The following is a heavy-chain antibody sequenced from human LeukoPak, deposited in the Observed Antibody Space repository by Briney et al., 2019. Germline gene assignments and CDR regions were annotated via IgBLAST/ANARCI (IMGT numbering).Heavy chain of an antibody. Sequence: SETLSLTCSVSGGSINGNYWTWIRQPPGKGLEWIGYMYDDGTTNYNPSLESRLTMSIDRSASHFSLTLRSVTAADTAVYYCARVFRGAVTANWFDLWGQGTLASVSS. J-gene: IGHJ5*02. CDR1: GGSINGNY. CDR3: ARVFRGAVTANWFDL. D-gene: IGHD2-21*02. CDR2: MYDDGTT. V-gene: IGHV4-59*01.